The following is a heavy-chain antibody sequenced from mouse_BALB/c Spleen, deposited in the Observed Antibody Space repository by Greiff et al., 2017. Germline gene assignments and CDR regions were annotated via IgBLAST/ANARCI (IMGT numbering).Heavy chain of an antibody. D-gene: IGHD2-4*01. J-gene: IGHJ3*01. V-gene: IGHV14-1*02. CDR2: IDPENGNT. Sequence: EVQLVESGAELVRPGALVKLSCKASGFNIKDYYMHWVKQRPEQGLEWIGWIDPENGNTIYDPKFQGKASITADTSSNTAYLQLSSLTSEDTAVYYCALYDYDWFAYWGQGTLVTVSA. CDR1: GFNIKDYY. CDR3: ALYDYDWFAY.